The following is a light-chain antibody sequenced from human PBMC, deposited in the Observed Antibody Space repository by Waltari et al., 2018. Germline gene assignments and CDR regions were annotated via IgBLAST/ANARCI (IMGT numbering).Light chain of an antibody. CDR1: SSDVGPYNL. J-gene: IGLJ1*01. V-gene: IGLV2-23*02. Sequence: QSALTQPASVSGSPGQSITISCSGSSSDVGPYNLVSWYQQHPGKVPKLMIYEVTERPSGFSNVFSASNSGNTTSLTMSGLQAEDEADYYCCSYASSNTYVFGTGTKVIVL. CDR2: EVT. CDR3: CSYASSNTYV.